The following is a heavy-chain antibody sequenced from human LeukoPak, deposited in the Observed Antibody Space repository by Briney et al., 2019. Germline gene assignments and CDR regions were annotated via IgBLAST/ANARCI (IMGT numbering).Heavy chain of an antibody. Sequence: PGGSLRLSCAASGFSINSYEMNWVRQAPGKGLEWVSYISNSGSTMYYADSVKGRFTISRDNAKNSLYLQMNSLRAEDTAVYYCAELGITMIGGVWGKGTTVTISS. J-gene: IGHJ6*04. CDR2: ISNSGSTM. V-gene: IGHV3-48*03. D-gene: IGHD3-10*02. CDR3: AELGITMIGGV. CDR1: GFSINSYE.